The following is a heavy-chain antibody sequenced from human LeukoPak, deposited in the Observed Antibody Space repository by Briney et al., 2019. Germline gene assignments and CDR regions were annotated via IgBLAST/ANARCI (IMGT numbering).Heavy chain of an antibody. V-gene: IGHV3-30*03. Sequence: GGALRLSCAASGFSFNKYGMHWVRQIAGKGREGVALISFDGRSIYYRDSVKGGFTISRDNSRNTLYLQMDSLRAVDTAVYYCASLGGGFFGEFFQRPSDYWGQGTLVTVSS. CDR2: ISFDGRSI. CDR1: GFSFNKYG. D-gene: IGHD3-10*01. J-gene: IGHJ4*01. CDR3: ASLGGGFFGEFFQRPSDY.